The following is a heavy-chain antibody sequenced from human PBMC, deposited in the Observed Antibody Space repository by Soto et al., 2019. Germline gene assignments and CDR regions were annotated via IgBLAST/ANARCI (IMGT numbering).Heavy chain of an antibody. V-gene: IGHV1-46*01. CDR1: GYIFTNYY. D-gene: IGHD6-13*01. CDR3: ARGLAAGDY. J-gene: IGHJ4*02. CDR2: INPNGGST. Sequence: QEQLVQSGAEVKKPGASVKLSCKASGYIFTNYYIHWVRQAPGQGLEWMAIINPNGGSTNYAQKFQDRVTMTRDTSTSTVYMELSSLRSEDTAIYYCARGLAAGDYWGQGTLVTVSS.